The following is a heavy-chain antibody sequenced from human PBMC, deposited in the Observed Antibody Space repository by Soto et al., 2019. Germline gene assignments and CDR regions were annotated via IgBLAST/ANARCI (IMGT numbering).Heavy chain of an antibody. J-gene: IGHJ4*02. Sequence: EVQLVESGGGLVKPGGSLRLSCAASGFTFSSYSMNWVRQAPGKGLEWVSSISSSSSYIYYADSVKGRFTISRDNAKNSLYMQMNSLRAEDTAVYYSSRVRADYYDCRGPLCWGQGTLVTVSS. V-gene: IGHV3-21*01. CDR1: GFTFSSYS. CDR3: SRVRADYYDCRGPLC. D-gene: IGHD3-22*01. CDR2: ISSSSSYI.